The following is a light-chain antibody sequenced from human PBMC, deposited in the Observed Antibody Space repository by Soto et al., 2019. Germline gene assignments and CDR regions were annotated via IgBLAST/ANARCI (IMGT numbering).Light chain of an antibody. CDR3: AAWDDSLSAFWV. CDR2: RNN. J-gene: IGLJ3*02. V-gene: IGLV1-47*01. CDR1: SSNIGSNY. Sequence: QSVLTRPPSASGTPGQRVTISCSGSSSNIGSNYVYWYQQLPGTAPKLLIYRNNQRPSGVPDRFSGSKSGTSASLAISGLRSEDEADYYCAAWDDSLSAFWVFGGGTKLTVL.